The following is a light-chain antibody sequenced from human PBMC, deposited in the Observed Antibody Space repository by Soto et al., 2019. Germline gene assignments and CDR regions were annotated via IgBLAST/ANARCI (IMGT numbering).Light chain of an antibody. Sequence: QSVLTQPASVSGSPGQSITISCTGTSGDIGSYNRVSWYQQHPGKAPKLIIYDVTERPSGVPDRFSGSRSGNTASLTISGLQAEDEADYHCCSYAGSYTLVIFGGGTKLTVL. V-gene: IGLV2-11*01. J-gene: IGLJ2*01. CDR2: DVT. CDR1: SGDIGSYNR. CDR3: CSYAGSYTLVI.